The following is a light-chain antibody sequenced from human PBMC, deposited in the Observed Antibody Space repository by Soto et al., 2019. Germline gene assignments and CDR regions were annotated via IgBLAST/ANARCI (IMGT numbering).Light chain of an antibody. CDR2: EVS. J-gene: IGLJ2*01. V-gene: IGLV2-14*01. Sequence: QSALTQPDSVSGSPGQSITISCTGTSGDVGGYNYVSWYQQHPGKAPKLIIYEVSNRPSGVSSRFSGSKSGNTASLTISGLQAEDEAEYYCNSYRSSSALGIFGGGTKLTVL. CDR1: SGDVGGYNY. CDR3: NSYRSSSALGI.